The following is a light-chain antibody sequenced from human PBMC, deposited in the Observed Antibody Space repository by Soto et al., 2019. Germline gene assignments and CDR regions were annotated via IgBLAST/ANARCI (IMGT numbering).Light chain of an antibody. CDR2: GND. CDR1: SSNIGSRT. V-gene: IGLV1-44*01. Sequence: QSALTQAPSASGTPGQRVTISCSGSSSNIGSRTVNWYQQLPGTAPKLLMYGNDQRPSGVPDRFSGSKSGTSASLAISGLQSEDEADYYCAVWDGSLNAVVFGGGTKLTVL. CDR3: AVWDGSLNAVV. J-gene: IGLJ2*01.